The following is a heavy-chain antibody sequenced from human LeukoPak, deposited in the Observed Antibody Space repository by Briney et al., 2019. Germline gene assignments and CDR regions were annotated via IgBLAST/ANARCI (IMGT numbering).Heavy chain of an antibody. CDR3: AKDSSSSNYYYGLDV. V-gene: IGHV3-30*18. CDR1: GFPFSSYG. Sequence: PGRSLRLSCAASGFPFSSYGMHWVRQAPGKGLEWVSSISYDGANKYYADSVKGRFTISRDNSKNTLYLQMNSLRGDDTGMYFCAKDSSSSNYYYGLDVWGQGTTVTVCS. D-gene: IGHD6-13*01. J-gene: IGHJ6*02. CDR2: ISYDGANK.